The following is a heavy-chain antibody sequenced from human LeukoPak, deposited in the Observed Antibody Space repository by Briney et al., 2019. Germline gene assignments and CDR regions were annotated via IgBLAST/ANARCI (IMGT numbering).Heavy chain of an antibody. Sequence: PGGSLRLSCAASGFTFSSYAMHWVRQAPGKGLEWVAVISYDGSNKYYADSVKGRFTISRDNSKNTLYLQMNSLRAEDTAVYYCARGWDYYYDSSGYSDDAFDIWGQGTMVTVSS. D-gene: IGHD3-22*01. J-gene: IGHJ3*02. CDR2: ISYDGSNK. CDR1: GFTFSSYA. CDR3: ARGWDYYYDSSGYSDDAFDI. V-gene: IGHV3-30*14.